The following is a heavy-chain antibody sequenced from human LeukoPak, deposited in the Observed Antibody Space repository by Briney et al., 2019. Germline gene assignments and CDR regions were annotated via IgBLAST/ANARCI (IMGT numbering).Heavy chain of an antibody. D-gene: IGHD2-21*02. J-gene: IGHJ4*02. CDR1: GGSISSGGYY. CDR2: IYYSGST. Sequence: PSQTLPLTCTVSGGSISSGGYYWSWIRQHPGKGLEWIGYIYYSGSTYYNPSLKSRVTISVDTSKNQFSLKLSSVTAADTAVYYCARGRDCGGDCPFDYWGQGTLVTVSS. V-gene: IGHV4-31*03. CDR3: ARGRDCGGDCPFDY.